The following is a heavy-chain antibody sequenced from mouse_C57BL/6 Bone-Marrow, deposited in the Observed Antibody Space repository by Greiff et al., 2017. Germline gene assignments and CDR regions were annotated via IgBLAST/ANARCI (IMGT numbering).Heavy chain of an antibody. CDR3: ARCGYDFYAMDY. V-gene: IGHV1-50*01. D-gene: IGHD2-2*01. Sequence: QVQLKESGAELVKPGASVKLSCKASGYTFTSYWMQWVKQRPGQGLEWIGEIDPSDSYTNYNQKFKGKATLTVDTSSSTAYMQLSSLTSEDSAVYYCARCGYDFYAMDYWGQGTSVTVSS. CDR1: GYTFTSYW. J-gene: IGHJ4*01. CDR2: IDPSDSYT.